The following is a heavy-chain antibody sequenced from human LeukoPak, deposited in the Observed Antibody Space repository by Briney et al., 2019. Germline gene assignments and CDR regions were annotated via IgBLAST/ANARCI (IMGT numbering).Heavy chain of an antibody. Sequence: SKTLSLTCTVSGYSITSAYYWGWIRQPPGKGLEWIGSFFLKGSTYYNPSLKSRVTISVDTSKNQFSLTLSSVTAADTAVYYCARTLGYYFYYMDVWGKGTTVTISS. CDR3: ARTLGYYFYYMDV. D-gene: IGHD3-3*01. CDR2: FFLKGST. J-gene: IGHJ6*03. V-gene: IGHV4-38-2*02. CDR1: GYSITSAYY.